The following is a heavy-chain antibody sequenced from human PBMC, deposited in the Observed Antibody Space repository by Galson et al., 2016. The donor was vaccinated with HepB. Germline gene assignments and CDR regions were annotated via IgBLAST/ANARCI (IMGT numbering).Heavy chain of an antibody. CDR2: INSDGTIS. J-gene: IGHJ4*02. D-gene: IGHD6-25*01. V-gene: IGHV3-74*01. CDR3: ARGNPHSGSRFYYFDY. Sequence: SLRLSCAASGFAFSSHWMHWVRQDLGKGLVWVSRINSDGTISNYADSVKGRFTISSDNSKNTLYLQMSSLGTDDTAVYYCARGNPHSGSRFYYFDYWGQGTLVTVSS. CDR1: GFAFSSHW.